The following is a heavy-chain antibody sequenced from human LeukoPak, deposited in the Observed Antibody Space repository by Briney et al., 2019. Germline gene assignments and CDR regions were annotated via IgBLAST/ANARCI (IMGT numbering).Heavy chain of an antibody. J-gene: IGHJ6*03. Sequence: ASVKVSCKASGYTFTSYDINWVRQATGQGLEWMGWMNPNSGNTGYAQKFQGRVTITRNTSISTAYMELSSLRSEDTAGYYCARGRGGTAMVDYYYYMDVWGKGTTVTVSS. D-gene: IGHD5-18*01. CDR1: GYTFTSYD. CDR2: MNPNSGNT. CDR3: ARGRGGTAMVDYYYYMDV. V-gene: IGHV1-8*03.